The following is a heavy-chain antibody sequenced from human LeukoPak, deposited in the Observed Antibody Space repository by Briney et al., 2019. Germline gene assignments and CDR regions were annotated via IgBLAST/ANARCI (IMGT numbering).Heavy chain of an antibody. V-gene: IGHV3-74*01. Sequence: GGFLRLSCAASGFTFSSYWMHWVRQAPGKGLVWVSRINSDGSSTSYADSVKGRFTISRDNAKNTLYLQMNSLRAEDTAVYYFARRGGGYYDFWSGYSKAYFDYWGQGTLVTVSS. CDR3: ARRGGGYYDFWSGYSKAYFDY. CDR2: INSDGSST. CDR1: GFTFSSYW. J-gene: IGHJ4*02. D-gene: IGHD3-3*01.